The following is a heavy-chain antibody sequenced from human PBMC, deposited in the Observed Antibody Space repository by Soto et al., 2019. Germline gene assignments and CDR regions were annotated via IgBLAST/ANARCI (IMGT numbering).Heavy chain of an antibody. D-gene: IGHD5-18*01. CDR3: ARATAMAPFDD. CDR2: INHSGST. J-gene: IGHJ4*02. V-gene: IGHV4-34*01. CDR1: GGSFSGYY. Sequence: PSETLSLTCAVYGGSFSGYYWSWIRQPPGKGLEWIGEINHSGSTNYNPSLKSRVTISVDKSKNQFSLKLSSVTAADTAVYYCARATAMAPFDDWGQGTLVTVSS.